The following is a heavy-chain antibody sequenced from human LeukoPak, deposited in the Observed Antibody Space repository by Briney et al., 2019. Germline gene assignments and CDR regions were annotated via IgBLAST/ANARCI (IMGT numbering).Heavy chain of an antibody. CDR2: INHSGST. V-gene: IGHV4-34*01. J-gene: IGHJ3*02. D-gene: IGHD4-17*01. CDR3: AKGGDDYGDYVDAFDI. Sequence: SETLSLTCAVYGGSFSGYYWSWIRQPPGKGLEWIGEINHSGSTNYNPSLKSRVTISVDTSKNQFSLKLGSVTAADTAVYYCAKGGDDYGDYVDAFDIWGQGTMVTVSS. CDR1: GGSFSGYY.